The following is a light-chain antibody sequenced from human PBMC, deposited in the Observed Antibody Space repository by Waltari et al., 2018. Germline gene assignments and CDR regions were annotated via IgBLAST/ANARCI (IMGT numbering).Light chain of an antibody. CDR3: QSYDSRLSTYV. CDR2: GNN. V-gene: IGLV1-40*01. J-gene: IGLJ1*01. Sequence: QSVLTQPPSVSGAPGQRVTITCPGGSSNIGAGYDVNLYQQLPGTAPKLLIYGNNKRPSGIPDRFSASRSGTSASLAITGLQADYEADYYCQSYDSRLSTYVFGTGTKVTVL. CDR1: SSNIGAGYD.